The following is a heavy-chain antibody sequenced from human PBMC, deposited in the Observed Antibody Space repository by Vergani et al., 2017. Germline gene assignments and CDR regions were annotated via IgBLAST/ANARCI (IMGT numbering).Heavy chain of an antibody. D-gene: IGHD3-10*01. CDR1: GGTFSSYT. Sequence: QVQLVQSGAEVKKPWSSVKVSCKASGGTFSSYTISWVRQAPGQGLEWMGRIIPILGIANYAQKFQGRVTITADKSTSTAYMELSSLRSEDTAVYYCASAGPSGGWFDPWGQGTLVTVSS. CDR2: IIPILGIA. J-gene: IGHJ5*02. V-gene: IGHV1-69*02. CDR3: ASAGPSGGWFDP.